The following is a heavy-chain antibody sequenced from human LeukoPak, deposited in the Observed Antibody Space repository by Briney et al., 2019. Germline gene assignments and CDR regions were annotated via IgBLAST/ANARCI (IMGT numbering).Heavy chain of an antibody. J-gene: IGHJ4*02. CDR1: GFTFSSYA. CDR3: ATLRVSAGTFWYFDY. V-gene: IGHV3-23*01. Sequence: PGGSLRLSCAASGFTFSSYAMSWVRQAPGKGLEWVSAISGSGGSTYYADSVKGRFTISRDNSKNTLYLQMNSLRAEDTAVYYCATLRVSAGTFWYFDYWGQGTLVTVSS. CDR2: ISGSGGST. D-gene: IGHD6-13*01.